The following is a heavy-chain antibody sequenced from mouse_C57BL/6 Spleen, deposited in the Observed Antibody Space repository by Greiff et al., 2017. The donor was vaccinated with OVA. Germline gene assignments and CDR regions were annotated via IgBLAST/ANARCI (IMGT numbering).Heavy chain of an antibody. V-gene: IGHV3-6*01. CDR1: GYSITSGYY. J-gene: IGHJ2*01. D-gene: IGHD1-1*01. CDR2: ISYDGSN. Sequence: ESGPGLVKPSQSLSLTCSVTGYSITSGYYWNWIRQFPGNKLEWMGYISYDGSNNYNPSLKNRISITRDTSKNQFFLKLNSVTTEDTATYYCASPTTWGQGTTLTVSS. CDR3: ASPTT.